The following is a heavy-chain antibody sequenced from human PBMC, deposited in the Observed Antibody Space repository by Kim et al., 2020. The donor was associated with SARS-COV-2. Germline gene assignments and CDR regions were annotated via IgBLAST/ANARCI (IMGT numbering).Heavy chain of an antibody. CDR2: IYYSGST. D-gene: IGHD3-9*01. V-gene: IGHV4-61*01. CDR1: GGSVSSGSYY. Sequence: SETLSLTCTVSGGSVSSGSYYWSWIRQPPGKGLEWIGYIYYSGSTNYNPSLKSRVTISVDTSKNQFSLKLSSVTAADTAVYYCARGGSRAQYDILTGWDVYYYYYGMDVWGQGTTVTVSS. J-gene: IGHJ6*02. CDR3: ARGGSRAQYDILTGWDVYYYYYGMDV.